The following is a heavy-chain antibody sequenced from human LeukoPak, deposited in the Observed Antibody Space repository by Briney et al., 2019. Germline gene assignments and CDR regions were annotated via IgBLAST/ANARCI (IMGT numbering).Heavy chain of an antibody. CDR2: MNPNSGNT. D-gene: IGHD6-13*01. CDR3: ARGLRREQQLLRAFDS. J-gene: IGHJ4*02. CDR1: GYTFTSYD. Sequence: GASVKVSCKASGYTFTSYDFNWVRQASGQGLEWMGWMNPNSGNTGYAQKFQGRVTMTRNTSISTAYMELSSLRSEDTAVYYCARGLRREQQLLRAFDSWGQGTLVTVSS. V-gene: IGHV1-8*01.